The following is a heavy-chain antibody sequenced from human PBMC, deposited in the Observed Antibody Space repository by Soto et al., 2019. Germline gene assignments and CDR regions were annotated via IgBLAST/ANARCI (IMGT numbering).Heavy chain of an antibody. CDR2: ISGSGGST. CDR3: ARRGYSYGFLDY. V-gene: IGHV3-23*01. D-gene: IGHD5-18*01. CDR1: GFTFSSYA. Sequence: GGSLRLSCAASGFTFSSYAMSWVRQAPGKGLEWVSAISGSGGSTYYADSVKGRFTISRDNSKNTLYLQMNSLGAEDTAVYYCARRGYSYGFLDYWGQGTLVTVSS. J-gene: IGHJ4*02.